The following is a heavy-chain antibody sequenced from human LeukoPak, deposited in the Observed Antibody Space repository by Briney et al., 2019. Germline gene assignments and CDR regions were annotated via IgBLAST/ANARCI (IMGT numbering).Heavy chain of an antibody. V-gene: IGHV5-51*01. Sequence: GESLKISFKGSGYSFTSYWIGWVRQMPGKGLEWMGIIYPGDSDTRYSPSFQGQVTISADKSISTAYLQWSSLKASDTAMYYCATRSYDFWSGYYTADAFDIWGQGTMVTVSS. CDR2: IYPGDSDT. CDR3: ATRSYDFWSGYYTADAFDI. D-gene: IGHD3-3*01. J-gene: IGHJ3*02. CDR1: GYSFTSYW.